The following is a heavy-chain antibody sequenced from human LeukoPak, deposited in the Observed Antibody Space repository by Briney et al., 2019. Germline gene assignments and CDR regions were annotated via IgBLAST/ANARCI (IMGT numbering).Heavy chain of an antibody. CDR2: ISGSGGST. Sequence: GGSLRLSCAASGFTFSSYAMSWVRQAPGKGLEWVSAISGSGGSTYADSVKGRFTISRDNSKNTLNLQMNSLRAEDTAVYYCARVIWFGESKRDYWGQGTLVTVSS. D-gene: IGHD3-10*01. J-gene: IGHJ4*02. V-gene: IGHV3-23*01. CDR3: ARVIWFGESKRDY. CDR1: GFTFSSYA.